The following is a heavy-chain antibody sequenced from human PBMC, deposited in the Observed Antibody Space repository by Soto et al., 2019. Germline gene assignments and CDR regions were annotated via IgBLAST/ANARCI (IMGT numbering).Heavy chain of an antibody. V-gene: IGHV3-73*01. CDR2: IRSKANSYAT. D-gene: IGHD3-3*01. J-gene: IGHJ6*03. CDR1: GFTFSGSA. Sequence: GESLKISCAASGFTFSGSAMHWVRQASGKGLEWVGRIRSKANSYATAYAASVKGRFTISRDGSKNTAYLQMNSLKTEDTAVYYCTRQVLGVWSGYYEQPYYYYMDVWGKGTTVTVSS. CDR3: TRQVLGVWSGYYEQPYYYYMDV.